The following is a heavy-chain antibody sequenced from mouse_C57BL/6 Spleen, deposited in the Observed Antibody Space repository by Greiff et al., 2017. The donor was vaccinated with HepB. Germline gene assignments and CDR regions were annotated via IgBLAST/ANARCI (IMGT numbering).Heavy chain of an antibody. Sequence: QVQLQQPGAELVKPGASVKVSCKASGYTFTSYWMHWVKQRPGQGLEWIGRIHPSDSDTNYNQKFKGKATLTVDKSSSTAYMQLSSLTSEDSAVYYCATLTTLVATDYWGQGTTLTVSS. J-gene: IGHJ2*01. D-gene: IGHD1-1*01. CDR2: IHPSDSDT. CDR1: GYTFTSYW. CDR3: ATLTTLVATDY. V-gene: IGHV1-74*01.